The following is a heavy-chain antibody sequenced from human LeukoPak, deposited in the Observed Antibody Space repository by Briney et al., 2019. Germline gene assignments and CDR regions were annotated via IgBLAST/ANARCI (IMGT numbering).Heavy chain of an antibody. Sequence: PGGSLRLSCVASGFNFNTHWMSWVRQAPGKGLEWVANINEDGSETYYVDSVKGRFTISRANAKNSLNLQLNGLRAEDTGLYYCAREHGGGEWGRAFDIWGQGTMVTVSS. J-gene: IGHJ3*02. V-gene: IGHV3-7*01. CDR3: AREHGGGEWGRAFDI. CDR1: GFNFNTHW. D-gene: IGHD2-21*01. CDR2: INEDGSET.